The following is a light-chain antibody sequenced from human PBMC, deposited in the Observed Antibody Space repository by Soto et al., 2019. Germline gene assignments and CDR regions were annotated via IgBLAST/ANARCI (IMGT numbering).Light chain of an antibody. CDR1: QGISIW. V-gene: IGKV1-12*01. J-gene: IGKJ1*01. Sequence: DIQMTQSPSSVSASVGDRVTITCRATQGISIWVAWYQQKPGKAPNLLISAASSLHSGVPSRFSGSGSGTDFTLTISSLQPEDFATYYCQQADSFPWTFGQGTKVEIK. CDR3: QQADSFPWT. CDR2: AAS.